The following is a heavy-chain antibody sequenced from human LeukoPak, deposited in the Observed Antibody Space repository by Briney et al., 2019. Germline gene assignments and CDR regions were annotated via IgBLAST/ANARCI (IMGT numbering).Heavy chain of an antibody. J-gene: IGHJ4*02. CDR3: ARNVGWYSHDK. V-gene: IGHV4-38-2*02. CDR1: GYSISSGYY. Sequence: SETLSLTCTVSGYSISSGYYWGRIRQPPGKGLEWSGSIYHSGSTYYNPSLKSRVTISVDTSKNQFSLKLSSVTAADTAVYYCARNVGWYSHDKWGEGTLVTVSS. D-gene: IGHD6-19*01. CDR2: IYHSGST.